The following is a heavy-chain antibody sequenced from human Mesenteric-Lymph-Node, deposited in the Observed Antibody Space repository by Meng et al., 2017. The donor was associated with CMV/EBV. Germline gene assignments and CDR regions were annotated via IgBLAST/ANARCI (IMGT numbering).Heavy chain of an antibody. D-gene: IGHD3-22*01. CDR2: ISGSGGST. CDR3: AKERSLSAYYYYGSVSNGSFDI. CDR1: GFTFSSYA. V-gene: IGHV3-23*01. J-gene: IGHJ3*02. Sequence: GESLKISCAASGFTFSSYAMSWVRQAPGKGLEWVSAISGSGGSTYYADSVKGRFTISRDNSKHTLYLQMNSLRADDTAVYYCAKERSLSAYYYYGSVSNGSFDIWGQGTMVTVSS.